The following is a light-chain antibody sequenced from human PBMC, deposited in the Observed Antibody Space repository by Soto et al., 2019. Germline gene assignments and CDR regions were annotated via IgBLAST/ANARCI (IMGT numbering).Light chain of an antibody. CDR3: QQTYSTPRGA. Sequence: DIQMTQSPSSLSASVGDRVTITCRASESIRNNLKWYQQKPGKDPKLLIYAASTLQSGVPSRFSGGGSGTEFTLTIGSLQPEDFTTYYCQQTYSTPRGAFGQGTKVEFK. V-gene: IGKV1-39*01. CDR2: AAS. CDR1: ESIRNN. J-gene: IGKJ1*01.